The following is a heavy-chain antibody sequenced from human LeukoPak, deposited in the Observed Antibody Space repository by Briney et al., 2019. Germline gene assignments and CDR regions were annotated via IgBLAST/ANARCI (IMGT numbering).Heavy chain of an antibody. Sequence: PSQTLSLTCTVSGGSISSGDYYWSWIRQPPGKGLEWIGYIYYSGSTYYNPSLKSRVTISVDTSQNQFSLKLSSVTAADTAVYYCARVMSGVGYSYGLYFDYWGQGTLVTVSS. CDR2: IYYSGST. D-gene: IGHD5-18*01. J-gene: IGHJ4*02. V-gene: IGHV4-30-4*01. CDR3: ARVMSGVGYSYGLYFDY. CDR1: GGSISSGDYY.